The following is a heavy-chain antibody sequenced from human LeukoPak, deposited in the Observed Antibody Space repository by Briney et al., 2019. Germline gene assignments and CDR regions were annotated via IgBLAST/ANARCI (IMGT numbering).Heavy chain of an antibody. CDR2: IYYSGST. Sequence: SETLSLTCTVSGGSISSGDYYWSWIRQPPGKGLEWIGYIYYSGSTYYNPSLKSRVTISVDTSKNQFSLKLSSVTAADTAVYYCARAVVVVAATNWFDPWGKGALVTVSS. CDR3: ARAVVVVAATNWFDP. V-gene: IGHV4-30-4*01. CDR1: GGSISSGDYY. J-gene: IGHJ5*02. D-gene: IGHD2-15*01.